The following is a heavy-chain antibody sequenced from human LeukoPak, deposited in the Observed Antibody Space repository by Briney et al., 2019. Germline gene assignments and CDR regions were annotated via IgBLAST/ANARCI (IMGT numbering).Heavy chain of an antibody. J-gene: IGHJ4*02. CDR3: AGRIAAAGKTPNFDY. V-gene: IGHV4-59*08. CDR1: GGSISSYY. D-gene: IGHD6-13*01. CDR2: IYYSGST. Sequence: PSETLSLTCTVAGGSISSYYWSWIRQPPGKGLEWIGYIYYSGSTNYNPSLKSRVTISVDTSKNQFSLKLSSVTAADTAVYYCAGRIAAAGKTPNFDYWGQGTLVTVSS.